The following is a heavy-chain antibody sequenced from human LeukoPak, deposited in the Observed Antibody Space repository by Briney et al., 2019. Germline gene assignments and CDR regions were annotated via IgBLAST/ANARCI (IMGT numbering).Heavy chain of an antibody. V-gene: IGHV4-4*09. Sequence: TSETLSLTCTVSGSISSYYWSWIRQPPGKGLEGIGYIYTSGSTNYNPSLKSRVTISVDTSKNQFSLDLSSVTAADTAVYYCARQKCTSTSCLTKNAFDIWGQGTMVTVSS. CDR1: GSISSYY. J-gene: IGHJ3*02. D-gene: IGHD2-2*01. CDR2: IYTSGST. CDR3: ARQKCTSTSCLTKNAFDI.